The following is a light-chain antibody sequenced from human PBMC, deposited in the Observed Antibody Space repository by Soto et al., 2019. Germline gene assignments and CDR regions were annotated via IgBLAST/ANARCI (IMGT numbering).Light chain of an antibody. CDR1: SSDVGGYYH. Sequence: QSALTQPASVSGSPGQSITISCTGTSSDVGGYYHVSWYQQRPGKAPKLLIFDVSNRPSEVSNRFSGSKSGNTASLTISGLQAEDEADYYCTSYTSTSSYVFGTGTKVTVL. J-gene: IGLJ1*01. V-gene: IGLV2-14*03. CDR3: TSYTSTSSYV. CDR2: DVS.